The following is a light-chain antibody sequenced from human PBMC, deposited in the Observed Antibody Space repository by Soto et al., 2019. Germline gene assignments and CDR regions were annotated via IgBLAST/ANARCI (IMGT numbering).Light chain of an antibody. CDR1: SSDVGGYNY. Sequence: QSAPTHPATVSXAPGQSITISCTGTSSDVGGYNYVSWYQQHPGKAPKFMIYDVSNRPSGVSNRFSGSKSGNTASLTISGLQAEDEADYYCTSYTTSNTRQIVFGTGTKVTVL. CDR2: DVS. CDR3: TSYTTSNTRQIV. J-gene: IGLJ1*01. V-gene: IGLV2-14*01.